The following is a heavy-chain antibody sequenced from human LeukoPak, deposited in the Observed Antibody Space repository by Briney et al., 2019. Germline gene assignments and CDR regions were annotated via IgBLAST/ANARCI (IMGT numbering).Heavy chain of an antibody. CDR2: FDPEDGET. CDR3: ATVLIAAAGTNWFDP. J-gene: IGHJ5*02. CDR1: GYTFTNFD. V-gene: IGHV1-24*01. D-gene: IGHD6-13*01. Sequence: ASVKVSCKASGYTFTNFDINWVRQATGQGLEWMGGFDPEDGETIYAQKFQGRVTMTEDTSTDTAYMELSSLRSEDTAVYYCATVLIAAAGTNWFDPWGQGTLVTVSS.